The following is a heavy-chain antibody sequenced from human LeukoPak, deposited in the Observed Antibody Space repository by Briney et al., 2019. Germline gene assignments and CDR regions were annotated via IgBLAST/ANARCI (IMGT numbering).Heavy chain of an antibody. CDR3: ARGNDY. CDR2: IYYGGSI. Sequence: SETLSLTCTVSGVSINISYWSWIRQPPGKGLEWLGFIYYGGSINYNPSLRSRVTISIDSSKTQVSLKLSSVTAADTAVYYCARGNDYWGQGTLVTVSS. CDR1: GVSINISY. J-gene: IGHJ4*02. V-gene: IGHV4-59*08.